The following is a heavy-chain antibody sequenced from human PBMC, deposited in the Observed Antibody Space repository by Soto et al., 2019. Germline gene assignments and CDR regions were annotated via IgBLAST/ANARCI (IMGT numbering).Heavy chain of an antibody. CDR3: VREDGVVGASSAFDS. Sequence: GGSLRLSFVASGFTLTTYTMNWVSQAPGTGLEWVSSINGRSNYKYYSESVKGRFTISRDNAQNSLFLQMSRLGPEDTAVYYCVREDGVVGASSAFDSWGQGTLVTVSS. J-gene: IGHJ4*02. V-gene: IGHV3-21*01. CDR2: INGRSNYK. D-gene: IGHD1-26*01. CDR1: GFTLTTYT.